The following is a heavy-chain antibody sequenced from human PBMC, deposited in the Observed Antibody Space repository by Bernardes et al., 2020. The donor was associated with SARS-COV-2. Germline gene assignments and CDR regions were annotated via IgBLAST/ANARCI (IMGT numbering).Heavy chain of an antibody. D-gene: IGHD1-1*01. V-gene: IGHV3-23*01. CDR1: GFAFSNYA. Sequence: GGSLRLSCADSGFAFSNYAMSWVRQAPGTGLEWVSAITNSGGGTYYADFVKGRFTISRDNSKNTVYLQLNSLRADDTAVYFCAKDHWNDGGYWGQGTLVTVSS. J-gene: IGHJ4*02. CDR2: ITNSGGGT. CDR3: AKDHWNDGGY.